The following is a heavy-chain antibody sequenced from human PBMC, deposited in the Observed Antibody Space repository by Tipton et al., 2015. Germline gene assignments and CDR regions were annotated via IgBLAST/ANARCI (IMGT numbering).Heavy chain of an antibody. CDR2: IKEDGSDK. D-gene: IGHD5-12*01. CDR1: GFTFSSYW. Sequence: SLRLSCAASGFTFSSYWVSWVRQAPGKGLEWVANIKEDGSDKYYVDSVKGRFTISRDNAKKSLYLQMNSLRAEDTAVYYCAKDIVPTKDQYNGMDVWGQGTTVTVSS. J-gene: IGHJ6*02. CDR3: AKDIVPTKDQYNGMDV. V-gene: IGHV3-7*01.